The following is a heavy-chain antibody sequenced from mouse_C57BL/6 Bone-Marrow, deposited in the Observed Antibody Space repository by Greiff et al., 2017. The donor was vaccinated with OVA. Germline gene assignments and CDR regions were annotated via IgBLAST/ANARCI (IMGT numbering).Heavy chain of an antibody. Sequence: QVQLQQSGAELVRPGTSVKVSCKASGYAFTNYLIEWVKQRPGQGLEWIGVINPGSGGTNYNEKFKGKATLTADKSSSTAYMQLSSLTSEDSAVYFCARGRSYYSNLYYFDYWGQGTTLTVSS. CDR1: GYAFTNYL. CDR3: ARGRSYYSNLYYFDY. J-gene: IGHJ2*01. D-gene: IGHD2-5*01. V-gene: IGHV1-54*01. CDR2: INPGSGGT.